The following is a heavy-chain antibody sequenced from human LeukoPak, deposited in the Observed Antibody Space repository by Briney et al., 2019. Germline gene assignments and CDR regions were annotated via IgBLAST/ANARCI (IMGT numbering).Heavy chain of an antibody. CDR3: TRLGSTWYFWFDP. D-gene: IGHD6-13*01. Sequence: PSETLSLTCAVYGGSFSGYYWSWIRRPPGKGLEWIGEINHSGSTNYNPSLKSRVTISVDTSKNQFSLKLSSVTAADTAVYYCTRLGSTWYFWFDPWGQGTLVTVSS. CDR1: GGSFSGYY. V-gene: IGHV4-34*01. J-gene: IGHJ5*02. CDR2: INHSGST.